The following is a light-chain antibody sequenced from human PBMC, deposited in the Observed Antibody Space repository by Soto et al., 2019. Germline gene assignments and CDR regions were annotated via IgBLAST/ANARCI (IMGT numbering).Light chain of an antibody. CDR2: DAS. CDR3: QQYNNYPLS. Sequence: DIQMTQSPSTLSASVGDRVTITCRASQRNSSWLAWYQQKPGKAPRLVIFDASTLQSGVPSRFSGSGSGPDFTLTISGLQPDDFATYYCQQYNNYPLSFGGGTQVDIX. V-gene: IGKV1-5*01. CDR1: QRNSSW. J-gene: IGKJ4*01.